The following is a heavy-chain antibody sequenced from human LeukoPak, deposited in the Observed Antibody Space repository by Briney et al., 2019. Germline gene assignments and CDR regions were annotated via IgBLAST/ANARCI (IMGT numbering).Heavy chain of an antibody. CDR3: ARARRDGYGVYWYFDL. CDR2: IFHSGTT. CDR1: GGSFSGSSYY. J-gene: IGHJ2*01. V-gene: IGHV4-39*07. D-gene: IGHD5-24*01. Sequence: SETLSLTCTVSGGSFSGSSYYWAWLRQPPGNGLEWIGTIFHSGTTLYDPSLKSRVTISEDTSKSQFSLKVTSVTAADTAIYYCARARRDGYGVYWYFDLWGRGTLVSVSS.